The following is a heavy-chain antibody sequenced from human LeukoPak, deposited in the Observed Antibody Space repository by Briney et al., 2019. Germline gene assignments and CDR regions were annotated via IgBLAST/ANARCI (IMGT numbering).Heavy chain of an antibody. Sequence: SETLSLTCAVYGWSFSDHYWSWIRQPPGKGLEWIGEINHSGSTNYNPSLKSRVTISVDTSKNQFSLKLSSVTAADTAVYYCARGGYSHGYGYWGQGNLVTVSS. V-gene: IGHV4-34*01. CDR2: INHSGST. D-gene: IGHD5-18*01. J-gene: IGHJ4*02. CDR1: GWSFSDHY. CDR3: ARGGYSHGYGY.